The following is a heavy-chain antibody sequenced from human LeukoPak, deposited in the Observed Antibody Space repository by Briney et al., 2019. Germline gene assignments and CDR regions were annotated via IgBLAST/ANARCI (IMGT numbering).Heavy chain of an antibody. V-gene: IGHV4-4*07. J-gene: IGHJ4*02. CDR1: GGSISSYY. Sequence: PSETLSLTCTVSGGSISSYYWSWIQQPAGKGLGWIGRIYTSGSTNYNPSLKSRVTMSVDTSKNQFSLKLSSVTAADTAVYYCAREILLWFGESAYYFDYWGQGTLVTVSS. CDR3: AREILLWFGESAYYFDY. D-gene: IGHD3-10*01. CDR2: IYTSGST.